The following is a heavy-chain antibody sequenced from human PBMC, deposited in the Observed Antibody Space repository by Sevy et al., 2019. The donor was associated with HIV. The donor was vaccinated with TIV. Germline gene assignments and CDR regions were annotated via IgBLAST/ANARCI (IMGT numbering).Heavy chain of an antibody. Sequence: SETLSLTCSVSGGSISSSSYYWGWIRQPPGKGLEWIGSFYSTGRTSYNPSLRSRVTVSADTSKNQFSLKLDSVSGADTAVYYCATPPASGWYEGTGGYFDFWGRGILVTVSS. CDR1: GGSISSSSYY. V-gene: IGHV4-39*01. CDR3: ATPPASGWYEGTGGYFDF. CDR2: FYSTGRT. J-gene: IGHJ2*01. D-gene: IGHD6-19*01.